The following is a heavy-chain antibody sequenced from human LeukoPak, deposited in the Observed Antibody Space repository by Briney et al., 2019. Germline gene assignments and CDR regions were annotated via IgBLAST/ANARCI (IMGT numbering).Heavy chain of an antibody. Sequence: SETLSLTCTVSGGSISTSNYYWGWIRQPPGKGLEWIGNIFYSGSTYYSPSLRSRVTISLDTSRNQFSLKLSSVTAADTAVYYCARGYYYDSSGYVIFDYWGQGTLVTVSS. CDR2: IFYSGST. J-gene: IGHJ4*02. V-gene: IGHV4-39*07. D-gene: IGHD3-22*01. CDR3: ARGYYYDSSGYVIFDY. CDR1: GGSISTSNYY.